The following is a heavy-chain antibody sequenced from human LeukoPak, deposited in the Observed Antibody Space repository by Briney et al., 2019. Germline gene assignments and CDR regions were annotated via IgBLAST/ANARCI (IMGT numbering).Heavy chain of an antibody. V-gene: IGHV1-8*01. D-gene: IGHD3-10*01. CDR1: GYTFTSYD. CDR3: ARGRTYYYGSGSYSTLDY. CDR2: MNPNSGNT. J-gene: IGHJ4*02. Sequence: ASVKVSCKASGYTFTSYDINWVRQATGQGLEWMGWMNPNSGNTGYAQKFQGRVTMTRNTSISTAYMELSSLRSEDTAVYYCARGRTYYYGSGSYSTLDYWGQGTLVTVSS.